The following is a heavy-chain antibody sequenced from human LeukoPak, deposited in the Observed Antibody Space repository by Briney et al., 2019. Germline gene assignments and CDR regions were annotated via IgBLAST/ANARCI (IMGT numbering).Heavy chain of an antibody. CDR2: LSGRGGST. CDR3: ARDRATYNWFDP. J-gene: IGHJ5*02. Sequence: GGSLRLSCAASGFTFSDYGISWVRQAPGKGLEWVSTLSGRGGSTFYADSVKGRFTISRDNAKNTLYLQMNSLRAEDTAVYYCARDRATYNWFDPWGQGTLVTVSS. D-gene: IGHD5-12*01. CDR1: GFTFSDYG. V-gene: IGHV3-23*01.